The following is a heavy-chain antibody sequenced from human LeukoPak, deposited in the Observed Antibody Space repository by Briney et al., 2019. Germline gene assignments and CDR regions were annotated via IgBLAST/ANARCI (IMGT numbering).Heavy chain of an antibody. V-gene: IGHV4-59*01. Sequence: NPSETLSLTCTVSGGSISSYYWSWIRQPPGKGLEWIGYIYYSGSTYYNPSLKSRVTISVDTSKNQFSLRLTSMTAADAAVYYCVRDRELTYWGQGTLVTVSS. J-gene: IGHJ4*02. D-gene: IGHD5-24*01. CDR3: VRDRELTY. CDR2: IYYSGST. CDR1: GGSISSYY.